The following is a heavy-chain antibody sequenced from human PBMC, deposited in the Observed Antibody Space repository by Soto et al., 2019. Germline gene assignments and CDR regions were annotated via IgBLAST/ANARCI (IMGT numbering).Heavy chain of an antibody. CDR3: ARDLTQDYGDYPYYFDY. CDR1: GFTFSSYW. CDR2: IKQDGSEK. J-gene: IGHJ4*02. V-gene: IGHV3-7*01. Sequence: PGGSLRLSCAASGFTFSSYWMSWVRQAPGKGLEWVANIKQDGSEKYYVDSVKGRFTISRDNAKNSLYLQMNSLRAEDTAVYYCARDLTQDYGDYPYYFDYWGQGTLVTVSS. D-gene: IGHD4-17*01.